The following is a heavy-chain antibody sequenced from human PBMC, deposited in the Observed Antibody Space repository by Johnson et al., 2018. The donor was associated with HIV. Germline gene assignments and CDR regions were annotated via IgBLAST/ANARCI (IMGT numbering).Heavy chain of an antibody. Sequence: VQLVESGGGLVQPGGSLRLSCAGSGFTFSRNYMSWVRQAPGKGLVWVSIIYRGGYTNYAASVTGRFTISSNNSKNKLYRQMISLRNEDTAVYYCVRVSLGYSYGYDAFDIWGQGTMVTVSS. CDR1: GFTFSRNY. D-gene: IGHD5-18*01. J-gene: IGHJ3*02. CDR3: VRVSLGYSYGYDAFDI. V-gene: IGHV3-66*02. CDR2: IYRGGYT.